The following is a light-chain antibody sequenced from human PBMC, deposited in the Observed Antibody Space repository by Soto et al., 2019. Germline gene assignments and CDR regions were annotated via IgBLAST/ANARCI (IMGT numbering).Light chain of an antibody. CDR3: QHYNSYSEA. V-gene: IGKV1-5*03. CDR1: QTISSW. J-gene: IGKJ1*01. CDR2: KAS. Sequence: DIRVTPSPSTLSGSVGDRVTLPCRASQTISSWLAWYQQKPGKAPKLLIYKASTLKSGVPSRFSGSGSGTEFTLTISSLQPDDFATYYCQHYNSYSEAFGQGTKVDIK.